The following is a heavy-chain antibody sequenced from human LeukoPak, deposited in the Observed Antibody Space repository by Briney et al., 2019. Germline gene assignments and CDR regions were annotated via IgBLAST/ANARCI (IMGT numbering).Heavy chain of an antibody. CDR1: GFSFTSYG. CDR2: IWYDGTNK. D-gene: IGHD2-21*01. CDR3: ARVSESDNSDY. Sequence: PGRSLRLSCAASGFSFTSYGMHWVRQAPGKGLEWVAVIWYDGTNKYYADSVKGRFTISRDTSNNMLYLQMNSLRAEDTAVYYCARVSESDNSDYWGQGTLVTVSS. V-gene: IGHV3-33*01. J-gene: IGHJ4*02.